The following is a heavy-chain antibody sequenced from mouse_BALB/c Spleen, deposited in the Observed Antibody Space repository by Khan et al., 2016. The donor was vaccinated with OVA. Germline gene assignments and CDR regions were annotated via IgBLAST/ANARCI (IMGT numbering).Heavy chain of an antibody. D-gene: IGHD2-2*01. CDR2: IWGDGST. CDR1: GLSLTNYG. Sequence: VQLQESGPGLVAPSQSLSITCTVSGLSLTNYGISWIRQPPGKGLEWLGVIWGDGSTNYHSALISRLSINKDNSKSQVFLKLNSLQTDYTATYYCAIIYYGYDGFTYGGQGTLVTVSA. CDR3: AIIYYGYDGFTY. J-gene: IGHJ3*01. V-gene: IGHV2-3*01.